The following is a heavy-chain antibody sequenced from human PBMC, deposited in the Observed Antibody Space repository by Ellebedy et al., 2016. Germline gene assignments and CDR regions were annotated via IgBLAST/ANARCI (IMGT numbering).Heavy chain of an antibody. CDR3: ARVARPHYYDSSGYHFDY. Sequence: SETLSLXCTVSGYSISSGYYWGWIRQPPGKGLEWIGSIYHSGSTYYNPSLKSRVTISVDTSKNQFSLKLSSVTAADTAVYYCARVARPHYYDSSGYHFDYWGQGTLVTVSS. CDR1: GYSISSGYY. V-gene: IGHV4-38-2*02. CDR2: IYHSGST. J-gene: IGHJ4*02. D-gene: IGHD3-22*01.